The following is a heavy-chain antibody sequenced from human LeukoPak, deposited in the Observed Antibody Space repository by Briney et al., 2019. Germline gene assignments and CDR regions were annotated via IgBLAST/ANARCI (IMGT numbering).Heavy chain of an antibody. J-gene: IGHJ4*02. D-gene: IGHD2-2*01. CDR2: VAHDEKTI. V-gene: IGHV3-30*04. CDR1: GFTFTGHS. CDR3: ARVDCSSTSCYRYFDY. Sequence: GGSLRLSCVASGFTFTGHSMHWVRQAPGKGLEWVAVVAHDEKTIFYADSVRGRFTISRDNAKNSLYLQMNSLRAEDTAVYYCARVDCSSTSCYRYFDYWGQGTLVTVSS.